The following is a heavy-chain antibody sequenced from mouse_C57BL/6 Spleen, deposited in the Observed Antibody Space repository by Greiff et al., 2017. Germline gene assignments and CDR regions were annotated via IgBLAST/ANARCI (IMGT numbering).Heavy chain of an antibody. V-gene: IGHV1-80*01. CDR2: IYPGDGDT. Sequence: SGASVKISCKASGYAFSSYWMNWVKQRPGKGLAWIGQIYPGDGDTNYNGKFKGKATLTADKSSSTAYMQLSSLTSEDSAVYFCARGDYDDYWGQGTTLTVSS. CDR1: GYAFSSYW. CDR3: ARGDYDDY. J-gene: IGHJ2*01. D-gene: IGHD2-4*01.